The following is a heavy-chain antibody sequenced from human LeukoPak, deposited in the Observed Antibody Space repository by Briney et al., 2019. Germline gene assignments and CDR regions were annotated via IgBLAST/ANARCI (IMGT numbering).Heavy chain of an antibody. Sequence: PGRSLRLSCTASGFTFSSYGMHWVRQAPGKGLEWVTVISYDGSNKYFADSVKGRFTISRDNSKSTLFLQMNSLRAEDTAVYYCAKDMTQFWSGPDYWGQGTLVTVSS. D-gene: IGHD3-3*01. CDR2: ISYDGSNK. CDR3: AKDMTQFWSGPDY. V-gene: IGHV3-30*18. J-gene: IGHJ4*02. CDR1: GFTFSSYG.